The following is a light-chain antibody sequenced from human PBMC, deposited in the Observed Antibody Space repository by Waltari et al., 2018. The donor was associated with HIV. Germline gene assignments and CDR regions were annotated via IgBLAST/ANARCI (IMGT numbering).Light chain of an antibody. CDR2: DDD. CDR1: DIGSKR. Sequence: SYMLTQSPSVSVAPGKTAAITCGGNDIGSKRVHWYQHKAGQAPVLIIYDDDDRPSGIPERFSVSNSANTATLTITRVEAGDEADYLCQVWDFRSDEVIFGGGTKMTVL. J-gene: IGLJ2*01. CDR3: QVWDFRSDEVI. V-gene: IGLV3-21*04.